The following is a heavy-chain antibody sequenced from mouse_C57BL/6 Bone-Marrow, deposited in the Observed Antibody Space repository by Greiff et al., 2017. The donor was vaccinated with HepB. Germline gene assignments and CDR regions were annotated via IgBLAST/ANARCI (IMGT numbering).Heavy chain of an antibody. CDR3: AGGRSPQDYAMDY. V-gene: IGHV12-3*01. J-gene: IGHJ4*01. CDR1: GFPITSGYY. CDR2: ITHSGET. Sequence: KLQESGPGLVKPSQSLFLTCSITGFPITSGYYWIWIRQSPGKPLEWMGYITHSGETFYNPSLQSPISITRETSKNQFFLQLNSVTTEDTAMYYCAGGRSPQDYAMDYWGQGTSVTVSS.